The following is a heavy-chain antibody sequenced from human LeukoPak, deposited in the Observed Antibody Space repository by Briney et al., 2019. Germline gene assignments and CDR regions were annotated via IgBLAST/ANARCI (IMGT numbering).Heavy chain of an antibody. V-gene: IGHV4-34*01. J-gene: IGHJ3*02. CDR3: AREPENIVVVPAARDAFDI. CDR1: GGSFSGYY. D-gene: IGHD2-2*01. Sequence: SETLSLTCAVYGGSFSGYYWSWIRQPPGKGLEWIGEINHSGSTNYNPSLKSRVTISVDTSKNQFSLKLSSVTAADTAVYYCAREPENIVVVPAARDAFDIWGQGTMVTVSS. CDR2: INHSGST.